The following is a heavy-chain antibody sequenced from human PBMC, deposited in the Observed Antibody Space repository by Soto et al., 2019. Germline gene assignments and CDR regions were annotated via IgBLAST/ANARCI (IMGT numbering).Heavy chain of an antibody. D-gene: IGHD2-21*02. CDR3: ARHPRGDSWLEGWFDP. J-gene: IGHJ5*02. Sequence: QLQLQESGPGLVKPSETLSLTCIVSGGSISSRSYYWGWIRQPPGKGLEWIGSIYNTGSTYYSPSLKSRLTISVDTSKNQFSLKLTSVTAADTAIYYCARHPRGDSWLEGWFDPWGQGTLVTVSS. V-gene: IGHV4-39*01. CDR2: IYNTGST. CDR1: GGSISSRSYY.